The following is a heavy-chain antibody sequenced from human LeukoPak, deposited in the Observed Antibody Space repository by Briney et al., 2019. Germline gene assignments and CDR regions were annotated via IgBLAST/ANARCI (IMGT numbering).Heavy chain of an antibody. V-gene: IGHV4-30-2*01. CDR2: IYRSGST. D-gene: IGHD3-10*01. CDR3: ARANYGSGSYAFDY. CDR1: GGSISSGGYS. Sequence: PSQTLSLTCAVPGGSISSGGYSWSWIRQPPGKGLEWIGYIYRSGSTYYNPSLKSRVTISVDRSKNQFSLKLSSVTAADTAVYYCARANYGSGSYAFDYWGQGTLVTVSS. J-gene: IGHJ4*02.